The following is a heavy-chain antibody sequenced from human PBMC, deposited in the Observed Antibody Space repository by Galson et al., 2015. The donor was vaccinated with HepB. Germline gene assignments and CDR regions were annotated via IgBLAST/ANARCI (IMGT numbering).Heavy chain of an antibody. J-gene: IGHJ6*02. D-gene: IGHD6-13*01. CDR3: ARGEEQLAIPYYYYGMDV. CDR2: IIPIFGTA. V-gene: IGHV1-69*13. Sequence: SVKVSCKASGGTFSSYAISWVRQAPGQGLEWMGGIIPIFGTANYAQKFQGRVTITADESTSTAYMELSSLRSEDTAVYYCARGEEQLAIPYYYYGMDVWGQGTTVTVSS. CDR1: GGTFSSYA.